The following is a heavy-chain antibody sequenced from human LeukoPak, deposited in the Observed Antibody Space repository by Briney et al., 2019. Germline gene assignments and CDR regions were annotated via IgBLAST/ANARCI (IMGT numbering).Heavy chain of an antibody. J-gene: IGHJ4*02. D-gene: IGHD5-12*01. CDR1: GGSISSYY. CDR2: SYYSGST. CDR3: ARGPSPLRLFDY. V-gene: IGHV4-59*12. Sequence: PSETLSLTCTVAGGSISSYYWSWIRQPPGKGLEWIGYSYYSGSTTYNPSLKSRVTMSVDTSKHQFSLKLSSVTAADTAAYYCARGPSPLRLFDYWGQGTLVTVSS.